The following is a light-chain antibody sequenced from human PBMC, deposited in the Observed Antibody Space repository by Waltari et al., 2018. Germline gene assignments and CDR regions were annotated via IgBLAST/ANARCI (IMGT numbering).Light chain of an antibody. CDR1: QSINSY. V-gene: IGKV1-39*01. Sequence: DIQMTQSPSSLSASLGDRVTITCRASQSINSYLNWYQQKLGKAPKLVIYAASKLQSGVPSRFSGVRSGTDFTLTISNLQPEDFATYYCQQSYSTFFTFGGGTRVELK. CDR2: AAS. CDR3: QQSYSTFFT. J-gene: IGKJ4*01.